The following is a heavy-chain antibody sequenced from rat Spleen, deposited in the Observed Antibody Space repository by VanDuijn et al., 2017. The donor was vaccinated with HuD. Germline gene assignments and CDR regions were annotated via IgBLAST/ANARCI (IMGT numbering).Heavy chain of an antibody. V-gene: IGHV2-34*01. Sequence: QVQVRESGPGLVQPSETLSLTCTVSGFSLATYSVSWVRQPSGKGPEWMGRMWYDGDTAYNSALKSRLNISRDTSKNQVFLKRNSRQTEDTATYYCARADIAAISTDGIWGQGVMVTVSS. CDR3: ARADIAAISTDGI. CDR1: GFSLATYS. CDR2: MWYDGDT. D-gene: IGHD1-2*01. J-gene: IGHJ2*01.